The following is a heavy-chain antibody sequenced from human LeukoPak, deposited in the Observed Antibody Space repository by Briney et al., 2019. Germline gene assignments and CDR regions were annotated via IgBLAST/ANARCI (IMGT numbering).Heavy chain of an antibody. CDR1: GYTFTTYW. V-gene: IGHV5-51*01. D-gene: IGHD6-13*01. J-gene: IGHJ4*02. CDR3: ARHGLGSSWFGFDY. Sequence: GESLKISCKGSGYTFTTYWIGWVRQMPGKGLEWMGIIYPGDSDPRHSPSFQGQVTISADKSISTAYLQWSSLKALDSAMYYCARHGLGSSWFGFDYWGQGTLVTVSS. CDR2: IYPGDSDP.